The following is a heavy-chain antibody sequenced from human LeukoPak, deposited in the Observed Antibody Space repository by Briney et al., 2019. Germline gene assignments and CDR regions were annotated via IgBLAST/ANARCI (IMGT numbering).Heavy chain of an antibody. CDR1: GYSFTSYW. Sequence: GESLKISCKGSGYSFTSYWIGWVRQMPGKGLEWMGIIYPGDSDTRYSPSFQGQVTISADKSISTAYLQWSSLKASDTAMYYCARPTYCSSTSCYRTPLPYDAFDIWGQGTMVTVSS. J-gene: IGHJ3*02. V-gene: IGHV5-51*01. CDR2: IYPGDSDT. D-gene: IGHD2-2*01. CDR3: ARPTYCSSTSCYRTPLPYDAFDI.